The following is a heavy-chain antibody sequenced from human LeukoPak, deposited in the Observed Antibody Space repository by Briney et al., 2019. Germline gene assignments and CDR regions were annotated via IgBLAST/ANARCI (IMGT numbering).Heavy chain of an antibody. D-gene: IGHD6-19*01. CDR1: GYTFTVYY. CDR3: ARAGVAGRDFDY. J-gene: IGHJ4*02. V-gene: IGHV1-2*02. CDR2: INPNSGGT. Sequence: ASVTVSCKASGYTFTVYYMHWVRQAPGQGLEWMGWINPNSGGTNYAQKFQGRVTMTRDTSISTAYMELSRLRSDDTAVYYCARAGVAGRDFDYWGQGTLVTVSS.